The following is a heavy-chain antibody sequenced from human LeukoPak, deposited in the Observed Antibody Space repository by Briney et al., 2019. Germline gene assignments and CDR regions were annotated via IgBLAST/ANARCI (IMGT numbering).Heavy chain of an antibody. CDR3: ARRAGAYSHPYDY. CDR2: ISGSGGST. Sequence: GGSLRLSCAASGFTFSSYSMNWVRQAPGKGLEWVSGISGSGGSTYYADSVKGRFTISRDNSKNTLYLQMNSLRAEDTAVYYCARRAGAYSHPYDYWGQGTLVTVSS. V-gene: IGHV3-23*01. D-gene: IGHD4/OR15-4a*01. J-gene: IGHJ4*02. CDR1: GFTFSSYS.